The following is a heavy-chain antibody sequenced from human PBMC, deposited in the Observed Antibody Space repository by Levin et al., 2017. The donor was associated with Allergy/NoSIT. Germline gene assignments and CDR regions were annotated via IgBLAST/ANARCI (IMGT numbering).Heavy chain of an antibody. V-gene: IGHV3-30-3*01. J-gene: IGHJ6*02. CDR3: ARRDRVGEDHSCGMDV. Sequence: GGSLRLSCAASGFSFNIYAMHWVRQAPGKGLDWVAIISYDASYIDYGDSVKGRFTISRDNWNNKLYLQMDSLRAEDTAVYYCARRDRVGEDHSCGMDVWGQGTTVIVSS. CDR2: ISYDASYI. D-gene: IGHD1-26*01. CDR1: GFSFNIYA.